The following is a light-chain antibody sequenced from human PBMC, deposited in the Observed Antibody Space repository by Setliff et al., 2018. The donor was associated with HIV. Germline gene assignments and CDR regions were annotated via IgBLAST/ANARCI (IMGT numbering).Light chain of an antibody. J-gene: IGLJ1*01. CDR2: EVS. V-gene: IGLV2-14*01. CDR3: NSKTGTITYV. CDR1: SNDVGRYKY. Sequence: QSALTQPRSVSGSPGQSVTISCTGSSNDVGRYKYVSWYQQRPGKAPKTMIYEVSNRPSGVSNRFSGSKSGSTASLTISGLQAEDEADYYCNSKTGTITYVFGTGTKVTVL.